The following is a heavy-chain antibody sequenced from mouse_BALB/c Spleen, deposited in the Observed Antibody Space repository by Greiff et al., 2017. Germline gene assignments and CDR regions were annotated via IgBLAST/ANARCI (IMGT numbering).Heavy chain of an antibody. D-gene: IGHD2-14*01. CDR2: IWSGGST. Sequence: VQVVESGPGLVQPSQSLSITCTVSGFSLTSYGVHWVRQSPGKGLEWLGVIWSGGSTDYNAAFISRLSISKDNSKSQVFFKMNSLQANDTAIYYCARNSYYRYDYYAMDYWGQGTSVTVSS. J-gene: IGHJ4*01. V-gene: IGHV2-2*02. CDR1: GFSLTSYG. CDR3: ARNSYYRYDYYAMDY.